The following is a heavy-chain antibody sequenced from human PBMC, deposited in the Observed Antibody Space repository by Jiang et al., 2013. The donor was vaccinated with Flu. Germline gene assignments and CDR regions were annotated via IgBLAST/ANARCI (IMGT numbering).Heavy chain of an antibody. D-gene: IGHD4-17*01. V-gene: IGHV4-39*01. CDR2: LYDSGST. CDR3: ARFLYGDFVGYFDP. J-gene: IGHJ5*02. CDR1: GGSIRSSSMRSSGHY. Sequence: LLKPSETLSLTCTVSGGSIRSSSMRSSGHYWGWVRQPPGKGLEWIATLYDSGSTYNNPSLKSRVTMSLDATKNQFSLKLHSVTAADTAIYFCARFLYGDFVGYFDPWGQGSLVTVSS.